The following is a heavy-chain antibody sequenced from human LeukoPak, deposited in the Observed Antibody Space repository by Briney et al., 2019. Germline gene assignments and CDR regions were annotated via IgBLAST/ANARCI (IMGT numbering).Heavy chain of an antibody. J-gene: IGHJ3*02. D-gene: IGHD2-21*01. CDR1: GGSISSYY. V-gene: IGHV4-59*01. Sequence: PSETLSLTCTVSGGSISSYYWNWIRQPPGRGLEWVGYIYYSGSTNYNPSLKSRVTISVDTSKNQFSLKLSSVTAADTAVYYCAREILAYCGGDCYSGDAFDIWGQGTMVTVSS. CDR2: IYYSGST. CDR3: AREILAYCGGDCYSGDAFDI.